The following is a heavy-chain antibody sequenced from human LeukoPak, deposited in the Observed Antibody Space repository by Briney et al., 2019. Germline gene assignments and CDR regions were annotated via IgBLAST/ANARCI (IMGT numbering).Heavy chain of an antibody. Sequence: PSETLSLTCSVSGDSVSSYYWIWIRQPPGKGLEWIGYVYHSGSTNYNPSLNSRVTISLDTSKNQFSLKLTSVTAEDTAVYYCARARLAMSDVFDSWGQGTLVTVSS. CDR3: ARARLAMSDVFDS. CDR2: VYHSGST. V-gene: IGHV4-59*02. CDR1: GDSVSSYY. D-gene: IGHD2-21*01. J-gene: IGHJ4*02.